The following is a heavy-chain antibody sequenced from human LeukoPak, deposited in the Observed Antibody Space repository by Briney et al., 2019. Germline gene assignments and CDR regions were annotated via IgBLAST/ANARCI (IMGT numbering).Heavy chain of an antibody. CDR1: GFTFSSYW. J-gene: IGHJ4*02. CDR3: ARGYYFDY. V-gene: IGHV3-74*01. Sequence: QPGGSLRLSCAASGFTFSSYWMHWVRQAPGTGLVWVSRINSDGSSTSYADSVKGRFTISRDNAKNTLYLQMNSLRAEDTAVYYCARGYYFDYWGQGTLVTASS. CDR2: INSDGSST.